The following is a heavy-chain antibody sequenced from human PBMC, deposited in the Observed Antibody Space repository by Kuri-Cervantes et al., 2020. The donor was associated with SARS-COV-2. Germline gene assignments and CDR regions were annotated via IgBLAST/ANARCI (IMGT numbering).Heavy chain of an antibody. J-gene: IGHJ5*02. V-gene: IGHV4-39*01. CDR1: GGSISSSSYY. CDR3: ARGQDIVVVPAANIASEYWFDP. D-gene: IGHD2-2*01. Sequence: SETLSLTCTVSGGSISSSSYYWGWIRQPPGKGLEWIGSIYYSGSTYYNPSLKSRVTISVDTSKNQFSLKLSSVTAADTAVYYCARGQDIVVVPAANIASEYWFDPWGQETLVTVSS. CDR2: IYYSGST.